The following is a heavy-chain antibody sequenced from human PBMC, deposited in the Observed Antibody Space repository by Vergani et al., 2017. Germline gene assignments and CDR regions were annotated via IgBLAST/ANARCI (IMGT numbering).Heavy chain of an antibody. Sequence: EVQLVESGGGLVQPGRSLRLSCAVSGFTFDDYAMHWVRQVPRKGLEWVSGITWKGYSVDYADSVKGRFTISRDNARNTLYLQMDSLRAEDTAFYYCAKDVSTTGYSLPLLDYWGQGTLVTVSS. CDR2: ITWKGYSV. CDR1: GFTFDDYA. V-gene: IGHV3-9*01. J-gene: IGHJ4*02. CDR3: AKDVSTTGYSLPLLDY. D-gene: IGHD2-15*01.